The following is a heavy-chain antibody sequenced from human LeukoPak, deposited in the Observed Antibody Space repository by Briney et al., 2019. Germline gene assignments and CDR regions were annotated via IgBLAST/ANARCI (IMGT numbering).Heavy chain of an antibody. D-gene: IGHD1-26*01. CDR1: GGSISSYY. CDR2: IYYNGST. CDR3: ARAARGALYYYYYMDV. J-gene: IGHJ6*03. V-gene: IGHV4-59*01. Sequence: SETLSLTCTVSGGSISSYYWSWIRQPPGKGLEWIGYIYYNGSTNYNPSLKSRVTISVDTSKNQFSLKLSSVTAADTAVYYCARAARGALYYYYYMDVWGKGTTVTVSS.